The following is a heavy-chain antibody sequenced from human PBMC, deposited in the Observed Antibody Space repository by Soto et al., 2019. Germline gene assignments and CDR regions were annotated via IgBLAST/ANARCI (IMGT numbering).Heavy chain of an antibody. V-gene: IGHV4-59*01. J-gene: IGHJ4*02. Sequence: SETLSLTCTVSGGSISSYYWSWIRQPPGRGLEWIGYIYYSGSANYNPSLKSRVTISVDTSKNQFSLKLSSVTAADTAMYYCARGGAGSGSIRAADHWGQGQLVTVSS. CDR3: ARGGAGSGSIRAADH. CDR1: GGSISSYY. CDR2: IYYSGSA. D-gene: IGHD6-19*01.